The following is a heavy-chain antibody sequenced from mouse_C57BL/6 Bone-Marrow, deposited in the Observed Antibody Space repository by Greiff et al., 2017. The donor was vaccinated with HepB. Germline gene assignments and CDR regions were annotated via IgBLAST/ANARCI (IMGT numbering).Heavy chain of an antibody. V-gene: IGHV1-20*01. Sequence: EVMLVESGPELVKPGDSVKISCKASGYSFTGYFMNWVMQSHGKSLEWIGRINPYNGDTFYNQKFKGKATLTVDKSSSTAHMELRSLTSEDSAVYYCARGDSWYFDVWGTGTTVTVSS. CDR1: GYSFTGYF. D-gene: IGHD2-13*01. CDR2: INPYNGDT. J-gene: IGHJ1*03. CDR3: ARGDSWYFDV.